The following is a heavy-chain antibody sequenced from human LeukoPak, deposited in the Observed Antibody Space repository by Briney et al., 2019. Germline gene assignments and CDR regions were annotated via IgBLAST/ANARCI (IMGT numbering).Heavy chain of an antibody. CDR3: ARVGDYTEYYYYYYMDV. V-gene: IGHV1-2*02. CDR2: INPNSGGT. Sequence: GASVKVSCKASGYTFTGYYMHWVRQAPGQGLEWMGWINPNSGGTNYAQKFQGRVTMTRDTSISTAYMELSRLRSDDTAVYYCARVGDYTEYYYYYYMDVWGRGTTVTVSS. CDR1: GYTFTGYY. J-gene: IGHJ6*03. D-gene: IGHD3-16*01.